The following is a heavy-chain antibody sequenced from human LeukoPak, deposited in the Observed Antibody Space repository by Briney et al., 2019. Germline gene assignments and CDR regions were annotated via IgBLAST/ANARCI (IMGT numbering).Heavy chain of an antibody. J-gene: IGHJ4*02. D-gene: IGHD4-17*01. CDR2: IYYSGST. V-gene: IGHV4-39*07. CDR1: GVSISSSSYY. CDR3: ARIKSYGDYGDY. Sequence: SETLSLTCTVSGVSISSSSYYWGWIRQPPGKGLEWIGSIYYSGSTYYNPSLKSRVTISVDTSKNQFSLKLSSVTAADTAVYYCARIKSYGDYGDYWGQGTLVTVSS.